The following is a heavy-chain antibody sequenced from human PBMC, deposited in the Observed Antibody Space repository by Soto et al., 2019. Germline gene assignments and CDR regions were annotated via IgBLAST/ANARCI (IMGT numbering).Heavy chain of an antibody. J-gene: IGHJ2*01. CDR1: GFIFSSYG. D-gene: IGHD3-22*01. CDR2: ISHDGSTI. V-gene: IGHV3-30*18. CDR3: AKLFQENGYHYDIWYFDL. Sequence: QVQLVESGGGVVQPGRSLRLSCAASGFIFSSYGMHWVRQAPGKGLEWVAVISHDGSTIYYADSVKGRFTISRDNSKNTLFLQMSSLRAEDTAVYYCAKLFQENGYHYDIWYFDLWGRGTLVTVSS.